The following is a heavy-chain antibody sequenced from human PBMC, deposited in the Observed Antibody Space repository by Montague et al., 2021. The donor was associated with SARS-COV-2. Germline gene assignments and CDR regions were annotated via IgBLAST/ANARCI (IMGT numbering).Heavy chain of an antibody. J-gene: IGHJ6*02. CDR1: GGSFSCYY. V-gene: IGHV4-34*01. D-gene: IGHD3-10*01. CDR2: INHSGST. Sequence: SETLSLTCAVYGGSFSCYYWSWIRQPPGKGLDLIGEINHSGSTNYNPSLKSRVTISVDTSKNQFSLKLSSVTAADTAVYYCARVRYYGSGTSLGMDVWGQGTTVTVSS. CDR3: ARVRYYGSGTSLGMDV.